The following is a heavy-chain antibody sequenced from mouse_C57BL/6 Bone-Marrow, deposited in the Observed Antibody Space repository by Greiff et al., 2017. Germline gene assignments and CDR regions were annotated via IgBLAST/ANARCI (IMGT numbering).Heavy chain of an antibody. CDR1: GYTFTEYT. CDR3: ARHGATSSYGKHWYFDV. Sequence: VQLQQSGAELVKPGASVKLSCKASGYTFTEYTIHWVKQRSGQGLEWIGWFYPGSGSIKYNEKFKDKATLTADKSSSTVYMELSRLTSEDSAVYFCARHGATSSYGKHWYFDVWGTGTTVTVSS. D-gene: IGHD1-1*01. V-gene: IGHV1-62-2*01. CDR2: FYPGSGSI. J-gene: IGHJ1*03.